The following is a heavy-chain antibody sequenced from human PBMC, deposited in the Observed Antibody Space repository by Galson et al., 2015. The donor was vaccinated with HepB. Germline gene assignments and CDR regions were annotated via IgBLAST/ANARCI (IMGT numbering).Heavy chain of an antibody. V-gene: IGHV4-4*02. J-gene: IGHJ3*02. CDR2: IFHRGDT. CDR3: AATYTNGPSPEAFET. Sequence: TLSLTCAVSGGSINSDYWWNWVRQSPGKGLEWIGEIFHRGDTNYNPALRSRVTMSIDTSKNQFSLRLTSVTAADAAVYYCAATYTNGPSPEAFETWGQGTMVTVSS. D-gene: IGHD2-8*01. CDR1: GGSINSDYW.